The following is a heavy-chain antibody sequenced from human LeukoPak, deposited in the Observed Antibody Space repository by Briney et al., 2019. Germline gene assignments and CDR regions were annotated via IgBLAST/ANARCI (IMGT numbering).Heavy chain of an antibody. CDR1: GYTFTVYY. CDR3: ARDAYYDFWSGDRDYYYMDV. J-gene: IGHJ6*03. D-gene: IGHD3-3*01. CDR2: INPNSGGT. Sequence: GASVKVSCKASGYTFTVYYMHWVRQAPGQGLGWMGWINPNSGGTNYAQTFQGRVTMTRDTSISTAYMELSRLRSDDTAVYYCARDAYYDFWSGDRDYYYMDVWGKGTTVTVSS. V-gene: IGHV1-2*02.